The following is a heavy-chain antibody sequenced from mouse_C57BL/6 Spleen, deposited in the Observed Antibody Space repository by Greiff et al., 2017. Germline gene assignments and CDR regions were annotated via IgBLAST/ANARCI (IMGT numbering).Heavy chain of an antibody. V-gene: IGHV1-53*01. CDR1: GYNFPSYW. D-gene: IGHD1-1*01. CDR3: ADYGSSPGFAY. Sequence: QVQLQQPGTELVKPGASVKLSCKASGYNFPSYWMHWVKQRPGQGLEWIGNINPSNGGTNYNEKFKSKATLTVDKSSSTVYMQLSRLTSEDSAVYYCADYGSSPGFAYWGQGTLVTFSA. CDR2: INPSNGGT. J-gene: IGHJ3*01.